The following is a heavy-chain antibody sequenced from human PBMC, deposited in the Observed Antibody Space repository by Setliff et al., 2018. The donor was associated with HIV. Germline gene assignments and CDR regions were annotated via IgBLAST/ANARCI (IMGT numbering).Heavy chain of an antibody. Sequence: PSETLSLTCTVSGGSISSYYWSWIRQPPGKGREWIGYIYTSGSDNYNHSLSSRVTISVDTSKNQFSLKVNSLTAAYTAVYYCARSPRIGVAGEFEYWGQGTLVTVSS. V-gene: IGHV4-4*09. CDR3: ARSPRIGVAGEFEY. J-gene: IGHJ4*02. CDR2: IYTSGSD. CDR1: GGSISSYY. D-gene: IGHD6-19*01.